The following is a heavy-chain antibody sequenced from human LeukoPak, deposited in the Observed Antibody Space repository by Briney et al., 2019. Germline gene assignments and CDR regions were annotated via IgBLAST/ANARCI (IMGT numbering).Heavy chain of an antibody. CDR2: IYYSGST. V-gene: IGHV4-39*01. J-gene: IGHJ4*02. CDR1: GGSISSSSYY. D-gene: IGHD3-16*01. CDR3: ARLGVTLIY. Sequence: SETLSLTCTVSGGSISSSSYYWGWIRQPPGKGLEWMGSIYYSGSTYYNPSLKSRVTISVDTSKNQFSLKLSSVTAADTAVYYCARLGVTLIYWGQGTLVTVSS.